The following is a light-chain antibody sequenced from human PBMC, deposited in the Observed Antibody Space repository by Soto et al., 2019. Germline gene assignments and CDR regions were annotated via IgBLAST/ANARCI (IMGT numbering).Light chain of an antibody. J-gene: IGKJ5*01. CDR1: QSVRTY. V-gene: IGKV3-11*01. CDR2: DAS. Sequence: EIVLTKSAVTLSLYQGERATLSCRSSQSVRTYLAWYQVKPGQAPRLLIYDASRRASGVPARFSGSGSGTDFTLTISSLEPENFALYYCQQRNTWPTITCGQGTRLEIK. CDR3: QQRNTWPTIT.